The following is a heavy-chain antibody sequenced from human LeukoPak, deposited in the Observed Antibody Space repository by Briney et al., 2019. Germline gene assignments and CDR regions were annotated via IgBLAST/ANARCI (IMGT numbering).Heavy chain of an antibody. D-gene: IGHD2-15*01. CDR1: GGSISSSSYY. V-gene: IGHV4-39*01. CDR2: IYYSGST. J-gene: IGHJ2*01. Sequence: KPSETLSLTCTVSGGSISSSSYYWGWIRQPPGKGLEWIGSIYYSGSTYYNPSLKSRVTISVDTSKNQFSLKLSSVTAADTAVYYCARPGGSLGSRYFDLWGRGTLVTVSS. CDR3: ARPGGSLGSRYFDL.